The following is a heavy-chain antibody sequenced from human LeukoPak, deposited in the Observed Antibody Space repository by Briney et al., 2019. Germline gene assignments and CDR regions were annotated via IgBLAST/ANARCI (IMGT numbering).Heavy chain of an antibody. Sequence: SETPSLTCTVSGGSMSNYYWSWIRQPAGKGLEWIGRIYSSGTTNYNPSLKSRVTMSVDTSKNHFSLKLSSATAADTAVYYCAREPTNSGLVWFDCWGQGTLVTVSS. CDR3: AREPTNSGLVWFDC. V-gene: IGHV4-4*07. J-gene: IGHJ4*02. D-gene: IGHD6-19*01. CDR2: IYSSGTT. CDR1: GGSMSNYY.